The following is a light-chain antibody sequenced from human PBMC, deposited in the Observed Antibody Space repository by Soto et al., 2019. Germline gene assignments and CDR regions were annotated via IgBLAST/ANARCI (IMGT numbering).Light chain of an antibody. V-gene: IGKV1-5*03. CDR1: QSISNW. CDR3: QQYKDYPVT. Sequence: DIQMTQSPSTMSASVGDRVTITCRASQSISNWLSWYQQKPGKAPNLLIYKASSLESGVPSRFSGSGSGTEFTLTISSLQPDDFATYYCQQYKDYPVTFGQGTKVDIK. CDR2: KAS. J-gene: IGKJ1*01.